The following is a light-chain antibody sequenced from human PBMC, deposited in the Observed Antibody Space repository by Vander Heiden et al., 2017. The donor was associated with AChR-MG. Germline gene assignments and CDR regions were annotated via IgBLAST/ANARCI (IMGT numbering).Light chain of an antibody. CDR3: QQLNSYLSIT. CDR1: QGISSY. CDR2: AAS. V-gene: IGKV1-9*01. Sequence: IHLTQSPSSLSASVVHRVPFTCRASQGISSYLAWYQQKPGKAPKLLIYAASTLESGVPSRFSGSGSGTDFTLTISSLQPEDFATYYCQQLNSYLSITFGQGTRLEIK. J-gene: IGKJ5*01.